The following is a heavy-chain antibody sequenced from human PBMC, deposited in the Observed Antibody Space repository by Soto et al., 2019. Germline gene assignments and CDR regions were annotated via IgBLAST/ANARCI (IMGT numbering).Heavy chain of an antibody. V-gene: IGHV1-18*01. CDR3: ARDSLETIS. CDR2: ISAYNGNT. J-gene: IGHJ5*02. Sequence: ASLKVSCKASGYTFTSYGISWVRQAPGQGLEWMGWISAYNGNTNYAQKLQGRVTMTTDTSTSTVYMELSSLRSEDTAVYYCARDSLETISWGQGTLVTVSS. D-gene: IGHD1-1*01. CDR1: GYTFTSYG.